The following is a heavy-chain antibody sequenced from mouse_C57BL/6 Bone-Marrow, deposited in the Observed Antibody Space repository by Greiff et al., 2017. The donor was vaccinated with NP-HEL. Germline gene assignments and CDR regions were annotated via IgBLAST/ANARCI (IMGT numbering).Heavy chain of an antibody. CDR2: IYPGSGNT. CDR1: GYSFTSYY. Sequence: QVHVKQSGPELVKPGASVKISCKASGYSFTSYYIHWVKQRPGQGLEWIGWIYPGSGNTKYNEKFKGKATLTADTSSSTAYMQLSSLTSEDSAVYYCARRVYDYDAMDYWGQGTSVTVSS. J-gene: IGHJ4*01. D-gene: IGHD1-1*01. V-gene: IGHV1-66*01. CDR3: ARRVYDYDAMDY.